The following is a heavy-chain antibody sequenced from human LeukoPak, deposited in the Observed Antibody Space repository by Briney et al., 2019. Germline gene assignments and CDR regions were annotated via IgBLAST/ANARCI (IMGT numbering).Heavy chain of an antibody. J-gene: IGHJ4*02. CDR2: IYTSGST. V-gene: IGHV4-61*02. CDR1: GGSISSGSYY. Sequence: SETLSLTCTVSGGSISSGSYYWSWIRQPAGKGLEWIGRIYTSGSTNYNPSLKSRVTISVDTSKIQFSLKLSSVTAADTAVYYCATGYIYGYRFDYWGQGTLVTVSS. D-gene: IGHD5-18*01. CDR3: ATGYIYGYRFDY.